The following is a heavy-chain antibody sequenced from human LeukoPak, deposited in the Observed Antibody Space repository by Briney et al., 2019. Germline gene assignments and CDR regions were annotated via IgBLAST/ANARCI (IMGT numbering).Heavy chain of an antibody. CDR3: ARDLIIAARVGGNFDY. D-gene: IGHD6-6*01. CDR2: ISYDGSNK. J-gene: IGHJ4*02. V-gene: IGHV3-30-3*01. Sequence: GGSLRLSCAASGFTFSSYAMHWVRQAPGKGLEWVAVISYDGSNKYYADSVKGRFTISRDNAKNSLYLQMNSLRAEDTAVYYCARDLIIAARVGGNFDYWGQGTLVTVSS. CDR1: GFTFSSYA.